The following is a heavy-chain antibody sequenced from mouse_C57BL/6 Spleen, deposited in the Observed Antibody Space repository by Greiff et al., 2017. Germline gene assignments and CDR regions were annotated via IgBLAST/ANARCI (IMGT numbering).Heavy chain of an antibody. Sequence: VQLQQSGTVLARPGASVKMSCKTSGYTFTSYWMHWVKQRPGQGLEWIGAIYPGNSDTSYNQKFKGKAKLTAVTSDSTAYMELSSLTNEDSAVYYCTYYSNYEYYAMDYWGQGTSVTVSS. J-gene: IGHJ4*01. CDR2: IYPGNSDT. CDR3: TYYSNYEYYAMDY. D-gene: IGHD2-5*01. CDR1: GYTFTSYW. V-gene: IGHV1-5*01.